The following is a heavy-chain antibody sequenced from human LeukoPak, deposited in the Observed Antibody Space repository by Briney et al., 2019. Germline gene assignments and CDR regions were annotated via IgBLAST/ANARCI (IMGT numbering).Heavy chain of an antibody. D-gene: IGHD4-11*01. CDR1: GGSFSGYY. Sequence: SETLSLTCAVYGGSFSGYYWSWIRQPPGKGLEWIGEINHSGSTNYNPSLKSRVTISVDTSKNQFSLKPSSVTAADTAVYYCVSGNYDASNWGQGTLVTVSS. V-gene: IGHV4-34*01. CDR2: INHSGST. CDR3: VSGNYDASN. J-gene: IGHJ4*02.